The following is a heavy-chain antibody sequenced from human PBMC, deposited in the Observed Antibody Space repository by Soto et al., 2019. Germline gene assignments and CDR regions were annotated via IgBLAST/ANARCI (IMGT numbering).Heavy chain of an antibody. CDR3: ARASGTGVGTTSY. CDR2: ISAYNGET. J-gene: IGHJ4*02. V-gene: IGHV1-18*01. Sequence: QVQLVQSGPEVKKPGASAKVSCKAAGDTFSNYGISWMRQVPGQGLEWMGWISAYNGETKYAQKVQGRVSMTTDTSTNTAYMELGSLRSDDTAVYYCARASGTGVGTTSYWGQGTLVTVSS. D-gene: IGHD1-26*01. CDR1: GDTFSNYG.